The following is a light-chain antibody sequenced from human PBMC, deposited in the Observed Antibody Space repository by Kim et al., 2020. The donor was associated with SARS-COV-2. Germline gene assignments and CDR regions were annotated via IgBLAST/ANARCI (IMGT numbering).Light chain of an antibody. J-gene: IGKJ4*01. CDR3: QQRSNWPLT. Sequence: EIVLTQSPATLSLSPGERATLSCRASQSVSNYLGWYQQRPGQPPRLLIYDASNRATDIPARFSGSGSGTDFTLTISSLEPEDFAVYYCQQRSNWPLTFGGGTKVDIK. CDR1: QSVSNY. CDR2: DAS. V-gene: IGKV3-11*01.